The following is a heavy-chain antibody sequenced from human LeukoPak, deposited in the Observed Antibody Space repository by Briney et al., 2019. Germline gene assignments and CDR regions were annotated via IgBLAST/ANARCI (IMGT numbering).Heavy chain of an antibody. J-gene: IGHJ4*02. V-gene: IGHV4-59*08. D-gene: IGHD1-1*01. CDR1: GGSISSYY. CDR3: ARLNNYYFDY. Sequence: SETLSLTCTVSGGSISSYYWSWIRQPPGKGLEWIGYIYYSGSTNYNPSLKSRITISVDTSKNQFSLKLSSVTAANTAVYYCARLNNYYFDYWGQGTLVTVSS. CDR2: IYYSGST.